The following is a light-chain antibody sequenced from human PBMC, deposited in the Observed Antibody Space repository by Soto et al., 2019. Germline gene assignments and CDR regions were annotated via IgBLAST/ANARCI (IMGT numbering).Light chain of an antibody. CDR2: GAS. J-gene: IGKJ1*01. CDR1: QSVSSS. Sequence: VMTQSPATLSVSPGERATLSCRASQSVSSSLAWYQQKPGQAPRLLIYGASSRATGIPDRFSGSGSGTDFTLTISRLEPEDFAVYYCQQYGSSPITFGQGTKVDIK. CDR3: QQYGSSPIT. V-gene: IGKV3-20*01.